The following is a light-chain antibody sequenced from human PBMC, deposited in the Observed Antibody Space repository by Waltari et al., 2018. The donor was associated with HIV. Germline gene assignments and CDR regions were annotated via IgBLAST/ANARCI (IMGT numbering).Light chain of an antibody. Sequence: EIVLTQSPATLSLSPGERATLSCRASQSVCSYLAWYQQKPGLAPRLLIYDASNRATGIPARFSGSGSGTDFTLTISSLEPEDFAVYYCQQRSNWPPLTFGGGTKVGIK. CDR2: DAS. CDR3: QQRSNWPPLT. CDR1: QSVCSY. J-gene: IGKJ4*01. V-gene: IGKV3-11*01.